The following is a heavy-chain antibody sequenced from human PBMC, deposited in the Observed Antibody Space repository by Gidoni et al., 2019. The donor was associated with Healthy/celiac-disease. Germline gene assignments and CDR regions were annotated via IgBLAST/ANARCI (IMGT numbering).Heavy chain of an antibody. V-gene: IGHV3-48*02. CDR3: ARDGTDDYDILTGYPNWFDP. CDR1: GFTFSSYS. Sequence: EVQLVESGGGLVQPGGSLRLSCAASGFTFSSYSMNWVRQAPGKGLEWVSYISSSSSTIYYEDSVKGRFTISRDNAKNSLYLQMNSLRDEDTAVYYCARDGTDDYDILTGYPNWFDPWGQGTLVTVSS. CDR2: ISSSSSTI. J-gene: IGHJ5*02. D-gene: IGHD3-9*01.